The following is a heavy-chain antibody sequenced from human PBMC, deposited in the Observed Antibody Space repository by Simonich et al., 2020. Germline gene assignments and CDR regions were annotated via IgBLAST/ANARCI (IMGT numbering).Heavy chain of an antibody. D-gene: IGHD1-7*01. Sequence: EVQLLESGGGLVQPGGSLRLSCAASGFTFSSYAMSWVRQAPGKGLEWGSAISGRGGSTYCADSVKGRFTISRDNSKNTLYLQMNSLRAEDTAVYYCAKRSGVSITGTFDYWGQGTLVTVSS. CDR1: GFTFSSYA. CDR2: ISGRGGST. V-gene: IGHV3-23*01. J-gene: IGHJ4*02. CDR3: AKRSGVSITGTFDY.